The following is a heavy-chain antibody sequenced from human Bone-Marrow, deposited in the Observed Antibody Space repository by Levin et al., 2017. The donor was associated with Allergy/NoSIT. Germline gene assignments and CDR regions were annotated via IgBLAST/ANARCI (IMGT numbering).Heavy chain of an antibody. CDR1: GFTFSSYA. D-gene: IGHD2-2*01. V-gene: IGHV3-30-3*01. CDR2: ISYDGSNK. CDR3: ARDRSIVVVPAAIGEHGMDG. J-gene: IGHJ6*02. Sequence: GESLKISCAASGFTFSSYAMHWVRQAPGKGLEWVAVISYDGSNKYYADSVKGRFTISRDNSKNTLYLQMNSLRAEDTAVYYCARDRSIVVVPAAIGEHGMDGWGQGTTVTVSS.